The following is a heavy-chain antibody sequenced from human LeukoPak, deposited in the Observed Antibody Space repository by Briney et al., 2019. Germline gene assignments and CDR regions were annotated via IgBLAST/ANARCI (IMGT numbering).Heavy chain of an antibody. Sequence: GGSLRLSCVASGFTFSRYAMHWVRQGPGKGLEWVAVMSYDGTNKYYADSAKGRFTISRDNSKNTLYLQMNSLRGEDTSVYYCARDWMALRRDYYYGMDVWGQGTTVTVSS. CDR3: ARDWMALRRDYYYGMDV. J-gene: IGHJ6*02. CDR2: MSYDGTNK. V-gene: IGHV3-30-3*01. CDR1: GFTFSRYA. D-gene: IGHD5-24*01.